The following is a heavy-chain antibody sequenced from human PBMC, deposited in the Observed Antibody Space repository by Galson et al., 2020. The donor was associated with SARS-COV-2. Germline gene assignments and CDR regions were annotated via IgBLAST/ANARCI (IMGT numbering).Heavy chain of an antibody. J-gene: IGHJ5*02. CDR1: GFTFSDYY. D-gene: IGHD6-13*01. CDR3: ARDHGSSWYVWFDP. CDR2: ISSSGSTI. Sequence: NSGGSMRLSCAASGFTFSDYYMSWIRQAPGTGLEWVSYISSSGSTIYYADSVKGRFTISRDNAKNSLYLQMNSLRAEDTAVYYCARDHGSSWYVWFDPWCQGTLVTVSA. V-gene: IGHV3-11*01.